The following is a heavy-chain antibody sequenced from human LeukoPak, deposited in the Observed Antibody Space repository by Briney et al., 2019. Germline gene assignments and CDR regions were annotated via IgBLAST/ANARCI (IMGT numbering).Heavy chain of an antibody. CDR1: GFTFSSYG. D-gene: IGHD3-10*01. Sequence: GGSLRLSCAASGFTFSSYGMHWVRQAPGKGLEWVAVISYDGSNKYYADSVKGRFTISRDNSKNTLYLQTNSLRAEDTAVYYCAKSQWVDLWFGEPIAVTEGFDYWGQGTLVTVSS. CDR2: ISYDGSNK. J-gene: IGHJ4*02. CDR3: AKSQWVDLWFGEPIAVTEGFDY. V-gene: IGHV3-30*18.